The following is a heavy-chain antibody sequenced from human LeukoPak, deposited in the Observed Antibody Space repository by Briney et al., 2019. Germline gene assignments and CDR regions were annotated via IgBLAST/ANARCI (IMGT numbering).Heavy chain of an antibody. V-gene: IGHV3-30*02. Sequence: GGSLRLSCAAPGFTFSSYGMHWVRQAPGKGLEWVAFIRYDGSNKYYADSVKGRFAISRDNSKNTLYLQMNSLRAEDTAVYYCAKTYYDFWSGYSWGQGTLVTVSS. CDR2: IRYDGSNK. CDR1: GFTFSSYG. J-gene: IGHJ5*02. D-gene: IGHD3-3*01. CDR3: AKTYYDFWSGYS.